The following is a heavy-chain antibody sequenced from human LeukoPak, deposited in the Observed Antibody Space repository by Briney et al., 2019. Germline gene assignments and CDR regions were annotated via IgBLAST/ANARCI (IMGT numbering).Heavy chain of an antibody. CDR1: GPSITSGYF. D-gene: IGHD6-6*01. CDR2: IYYSGST. CDR3: ARMGKSSSSLTPDYFDY. Sequence: SESLSLTGLVTGPSITSGYFCGCIRQAPGKGLEGIAGIYYSGSTNYNPSLKSRVTISVDTSKNQFSLKLSSVTAAATAVYYCARMGKSSSSLTPDYFDYWGQGTLVTVSS. J-gene: IGHJ4*02. V-gene: IGHV4-38-2*01.